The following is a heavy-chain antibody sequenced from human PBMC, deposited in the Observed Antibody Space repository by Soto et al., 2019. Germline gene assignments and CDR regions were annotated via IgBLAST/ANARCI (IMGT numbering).Heavy chain of an antibody. CDR3: ATLSGRPFDY. CDR2: INHSGST. D-gene: IGHD3-3*01. CDR1: GGSFSGYY. J-gene: IGHJ4*02. V-gene: IGHV4-34*01. Sequence: QVQLQQWGAGLLKPSETLSLTCAVYGGSFSGYYWSWIRQPPGKGLEWIGEINHSGSTNYNPSLKSRVTISVDTSKNQFSLKLSSVTAADTAVYYCATLSGRPFDYWGQGTLVTVSS.